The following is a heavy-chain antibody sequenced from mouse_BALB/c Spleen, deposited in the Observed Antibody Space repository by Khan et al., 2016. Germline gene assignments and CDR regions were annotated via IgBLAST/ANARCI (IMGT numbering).Heavy chain of an antibody. CDR2: IWAGGST. Sequence: QVQLKQSGPGLVAPSPSLSITCTVSGFSLTSYGVHWVRQPPGQGLEWLGVIWAGGSTNYNSALMSRLSISKANSKSTVFLKMNSLQTDDTARDYCARREEIWGQGTTLTVSS. J-gene: IGHJ2*01. CDR1: GFSLTSYG. V-gene: IGHV2-9*02. CDR3: ARREEI.